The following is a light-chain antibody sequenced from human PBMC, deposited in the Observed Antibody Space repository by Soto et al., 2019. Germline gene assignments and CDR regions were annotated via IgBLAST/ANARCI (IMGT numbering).Light chain of an antibody. J-gene: IGKJ1*01. CDR3: GQFVSSLPRT. V-gene: IGKV3-20*01. CDR1: QSVGSTF. CDR2: GVS. Sequence: EIVLTQSPGTLSLSPGERATLSCRASQSVGSTFLAWYQQKPGQAPRLLIYGVSTRATGIPDRFSGSWSGTDFTLSISRLEPEDFAVYYCGQFVSSLPRTFGQGTKVDIK.